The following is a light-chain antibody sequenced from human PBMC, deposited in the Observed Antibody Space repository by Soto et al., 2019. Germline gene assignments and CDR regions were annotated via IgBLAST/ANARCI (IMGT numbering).Light chain of an antibody. V-gene: IGKV1-5*03. J-gene: IGKJ4*01. CDR1: QSISSW. CDR3: QQYSTLAT. Sequence: DIQMTQSPSTLSASVGDSVTISCRASQSISSWLAWYQQKPGKAPKLLIYQASNLESGVPSRFSGSGSGTKFTLTISSMQPDDFATYYCQQYSTLATFGGGTKVEIK. CDR2: QAS.